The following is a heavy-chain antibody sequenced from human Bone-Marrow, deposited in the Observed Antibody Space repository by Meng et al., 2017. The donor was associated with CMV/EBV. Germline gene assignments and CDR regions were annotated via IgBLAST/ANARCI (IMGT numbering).Heavy chain of an antibody. Sequence: ASVKVSCKASGGTFSSYGISWVRQAPGQGLEWMGWISPYSGNTRYAQKLQGRVTMTTDTSTSTAYMELRSLRSDDTAVYYCARDSYTSSWYEYWGQGALVTVSS. CDR1: GGTFSSYG. V-gene: IGHV1-18*01. CDR2: ISPYSGNT. D-gene: IGHD6-13*01. J-gene: IGHJ4*02. CDR3: ARDSYTSSWYEY.